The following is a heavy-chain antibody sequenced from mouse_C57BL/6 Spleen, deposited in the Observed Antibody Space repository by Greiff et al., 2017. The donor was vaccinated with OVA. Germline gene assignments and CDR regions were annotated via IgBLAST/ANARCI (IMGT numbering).Heavy chain of an antibody. J-gene: IGHJ4*01. CDR1: GYSITSGYY. Sequence: EVQLVESGPGLVKPSQSLSLTCSVTGYSITSGYYWNWIRQFPGNKLEWMGYISYDGSNNYNPSLKNRISITRDTSKNQFFLKLNSVTTEDTATYYCARDDDYAMDYWGQGTSVTVSS. V-gene: IGHV3-6*01. CDR2: ISYDGSN. CDR3: ARDDDYAMDY.